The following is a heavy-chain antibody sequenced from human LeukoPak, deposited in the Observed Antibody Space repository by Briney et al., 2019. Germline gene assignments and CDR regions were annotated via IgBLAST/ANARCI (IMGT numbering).Heavy chain of an antibody. CDR2: IIPIFGTA. Sequence: KVSCKASGFTFSSYAISWVRPAPGPGLEWVGGIIPIFGTANYAQKFQGRVTITADKSTSTAYMELRSLRSEDTAVYYCAVAVAGTLFDYWGQGTLVTFSS. CDR3: AVAVAGTLFDY. D-gene: IGHD6-19*01. V-gene: IGHV1-69*06. CDR1: GFTFSSYA. J-gene: IGHJ4*02.